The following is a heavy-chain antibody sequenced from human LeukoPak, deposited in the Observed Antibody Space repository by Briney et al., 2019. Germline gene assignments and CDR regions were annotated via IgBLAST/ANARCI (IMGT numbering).Heavy chain of an antibody. CDR3: ASSSDYGDPPGTFDY. J-gene: IGHJ4*02. CDR2: ISSSSSYI. CDR1: GFTFSSYS. Sequence: GGSLRLSCAASGFTFSSYSMNWVRQAPGKGLEWDSSISSSSSYIYYADSVKGRFTISRDNAKNSLYLQMNSLRAEDTAVYYCASSSDYGDPPGTFDYWGQGTLVTVSS. V-gene: IGHV3-21*01. D-gene: IGHD4-17*01.